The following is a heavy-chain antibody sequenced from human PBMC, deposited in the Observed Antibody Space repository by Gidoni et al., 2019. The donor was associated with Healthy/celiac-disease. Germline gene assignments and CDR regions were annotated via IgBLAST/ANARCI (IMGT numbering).Heavy chain of an antibody. V-gene: IGHV3-21*01. J-gene: IGHJ5*02. CDR2: ISSSSSYI. CDR1: GFTFSSYS. CDR3: ARAYRITGTTVNWFDP. D-gene: IGHD1-20*01. Sequence: EVQLVESGGGLVKPGGSLRLSCAASGFTFSSYSMNWVRQAPGKGLEWVSSISSSSSYIYYADSVKGRFTISRDNAKNSLYLQMNSLRAEDTAVYYCARAYRITGTTVNWFDPWGQGTLVTVSS.